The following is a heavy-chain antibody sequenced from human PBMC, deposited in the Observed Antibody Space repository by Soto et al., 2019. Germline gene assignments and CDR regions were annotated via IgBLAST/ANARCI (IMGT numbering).Heavy chain of an antibody. V-gene: IGHV4-31*03. Sequence: SETLSLTCTVSGGSISSGGYYWSWIRQHPGKGLEWIGYIYCSGSTYYNPSLKSRVTISVDTSKNQFSLKLSSVTAADTAVYYCARSVLNGDSPFDYWGQGTLVTVSS. CDR3: ARSVLNGDSPFDY. D-gene: IGHD2-21*01. CDR2: IYCSGST. J-gene: IGHJ4*02. CDR1: GGSISSGGYY.